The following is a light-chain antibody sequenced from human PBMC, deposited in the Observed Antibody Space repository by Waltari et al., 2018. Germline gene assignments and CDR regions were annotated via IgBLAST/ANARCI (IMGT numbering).Light chain of an antibody. J-gene: IGLJ2*01. CDR1: SSNIGSNY. CDR2: DIN. V-gene: IGLV1-51*01. Sequence: QSVLTQPPSVSAAPGQKVTISCSGSSSNIGSNYVSWSQHLPGTAPKLLIYDINNRPSGIPDRFSGSKSGTSATLGITGLQTGDEADYYCGTWDSSLSAGVFGGGTKLTVL. CDR3: GTWDSSLSAGV.